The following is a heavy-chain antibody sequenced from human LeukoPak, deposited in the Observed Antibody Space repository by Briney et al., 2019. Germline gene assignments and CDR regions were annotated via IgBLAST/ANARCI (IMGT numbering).Heavy chain of an antibody. J-gene: IGHJ5*02. CDR1: GGSISSYY. Sequence: SETLSLTCTVSGGSISSYYWNWIRQPPGKGLEWIGYIHYSGSTNYNPSLKSRVTISVETSKNQFSLKLASVTTADTAVYYCARGLGPSAMFDPWGQGTLVTVSS. D-gene: IGHD6-6*01. V-gene: IGHV4-59*01. CDR3: ARGLGPSAMFDP. CDR2: IHYSGST.